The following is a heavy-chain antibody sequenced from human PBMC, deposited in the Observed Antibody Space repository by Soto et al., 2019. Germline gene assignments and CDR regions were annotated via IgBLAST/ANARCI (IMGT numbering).Heavy chain of an antibody. CDR1: GYTFTSYG. CDR2: FRAYNGNK. J-gene: IGHJ4*02. Sequence: QVQLVKSGAEVKKPGASVKVSCKASGYTFTSYGISWVRQAPGQGREGMGWFRAYNGNKNYAQQLQGGVTMTTETSTSTAYMELSSLGSEDTAGYYCARDAWAYCSGGSCYSDYLGQGTLVTVCS. CDR3: ARDAWAYCSGGSCYSDY. D-gene: IGHD2-15*01. V-gene: IGHV1-18*01.